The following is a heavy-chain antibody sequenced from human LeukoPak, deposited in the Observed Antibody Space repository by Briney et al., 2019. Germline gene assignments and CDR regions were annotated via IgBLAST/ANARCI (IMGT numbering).Heavy chain of an antibody. V-gene: IGHV5-51*01. CDR1: GYSFTNYW. J-gene: IGHJ2*01. Sequence: GESLKISCKGSGYSFTNYWIGWVRQMPGKGLEWMGIIYPGDSDTRFSPSFQGQVTISADKSISSAYLQWSSLKASDTAMYYCVRRDSGWYFDLWGRGTLVTVSS. CDR2: IYPGDSDT. D-gene: IGHD6-19*01. CDR3: VRRDSGWYFDL.